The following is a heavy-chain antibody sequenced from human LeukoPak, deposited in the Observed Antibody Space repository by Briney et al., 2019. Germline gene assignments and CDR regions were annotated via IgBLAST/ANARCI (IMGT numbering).Heavy chain of an antibody. J-gene: IGHJ3*02. CDR1: GYTFTGYY. V-gene: IGHV1-2*02. Sequence: ASVKVSCKASGYTFTGYYMHWVRQAPGQGLEWMGWINPNSGGTNYAQKFQGRVTMTRDTSISTAYMELSRLRSEDTAVYYCAATSGNYYNFAFDIWSQGTMVTVSS. D-gene: IGHD3-10*01. CDR2: INPNSGGT. CDR3: AATSGNYYNFAFDI.